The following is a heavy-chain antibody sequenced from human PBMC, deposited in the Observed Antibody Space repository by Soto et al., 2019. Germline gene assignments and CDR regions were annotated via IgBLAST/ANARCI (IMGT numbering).Heavy chain of an antibody. V-gene: IGHV3-23*01. CDR3: AKGSALAATGGWDWFDS. CDR1: GFTFNTYA. J-gene: IGHJ5*01. CDR2: ISGSGSNT. D-gene: IGHD6-13*01. Sequence: EVHVLESGGGLVQPGGSLRLSCAASGFTFNTYALSWVRQAPGKGLEWVSGISGSGSNTFYGHAVKGRFTISRDNSKDTLYLQMNSLRVEDTAVYYRAKGSALAATGGWDWFDSWGQGTLVTVSS.